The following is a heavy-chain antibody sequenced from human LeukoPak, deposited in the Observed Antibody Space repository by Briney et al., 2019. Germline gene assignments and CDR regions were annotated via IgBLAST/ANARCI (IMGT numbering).Heavy chain of an antibody. CDR1: GFTFSNYW. Sequence: GGSLRLSCAASGFTFSNYWMSWVRQTPGKGLEWVASIEQDGSEKYYVDSVEGRFTISRDNAKNSLYLQMNKLRADDTALYYCARASVLGPNTDYWGQGTLVTVS. D-gene: IGHD4/OR15-4a*01. J-gene: IGHJ4*02. CDR2: IEQDGSEK. V-gene: IGHV3-7*01. CDR3: ARASVLGPNTDY.